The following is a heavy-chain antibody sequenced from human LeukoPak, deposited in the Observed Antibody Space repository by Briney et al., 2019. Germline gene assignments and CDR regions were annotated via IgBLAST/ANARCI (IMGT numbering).Heavy chain of an antibody. V-gene: IGHV4-39*01. CDR2: MSQSGST. J-gene: IGHJ2*01. Sequence: PETLSLTCSVSGGSISSSGFYWGWIRQPPGKGLEWIGTMSQSGSTHYNSSLKSRVTVSVDTSKNQCSLTLSSVTAADTAVYYCARHGLTSFRYFDLWGRGTLVTVSS. CDR3: ARHGLTSFRYFDL. D-gene: IGHD3/OR15-3a*01. CDR1: GGSISSSGFY.